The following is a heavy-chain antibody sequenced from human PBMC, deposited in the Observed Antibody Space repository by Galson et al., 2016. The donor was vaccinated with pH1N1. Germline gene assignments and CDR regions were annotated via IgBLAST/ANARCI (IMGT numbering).Heavy chain of an antibody. CDR2: IDPSNGGT. CDR3: IRDLGRLRDF. CDR1: GYTFTRYY. J-gene: IGHJ4*02. Sequence: SVKVSCKASGYTFTRYYFHWVRQAPGQGLEWIGVIDPSNGGTAFAQKLQGLVTMTRDTSTSTVYVELRGLKSEDTAVYYCIRDLGRLRDFWGQGTLVTVSS. V-gene: IGHV1-46*03. D-gene: IGHD7-27*01.